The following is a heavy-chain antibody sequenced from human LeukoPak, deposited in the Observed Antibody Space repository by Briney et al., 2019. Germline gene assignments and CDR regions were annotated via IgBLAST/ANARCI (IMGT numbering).Heavy chain of an antibody. J-gene: IGHJ4*02. Sequence: GGSLRLSCAASGFTFSDYYMSWIRQAPGKGLEWVSYISSSGSTIYYADSVKGRFTISRDNAKNSLYLQMNSLRAEDTAVYYCARARNTAMVRHPTLPANWGQGTLVTVSS. V-gene: IGHV3-11*04. CDR2: ISSSGSTI. D-gene: IGHD5-18*01. CDR1: GFTFSDYY. CDR3: ARARNTAMVRHPTLPAN.